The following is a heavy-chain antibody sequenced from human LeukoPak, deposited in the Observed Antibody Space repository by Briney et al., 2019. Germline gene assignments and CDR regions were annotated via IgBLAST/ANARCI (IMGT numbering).Heavy chain of an antibody. CDR2: INHSGST. CDR1: GGSFSGYY. V-gene: IGHV4-34*01. Sequence: PSETLSLTCAVYGGSFSGYYWSWIRQPPGKGLEWIGEINHSGSTNYNPSLKSRVTISVDTSKNQFSLKLSSVTAADTAVYYCARQSVGDWFDPWGQGTLVTVSS. J-gene: IGHJ5*02. CDR3: ARQSVGDWFDP. D-gene: IGHD2-15*01.